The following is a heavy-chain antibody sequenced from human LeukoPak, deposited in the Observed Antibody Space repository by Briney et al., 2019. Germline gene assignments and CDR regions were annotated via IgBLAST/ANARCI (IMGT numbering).Heavy chain of an antibody. CDR1: GGSFSGYY. Sequence: SETLSLTCAVYGGSFSGYYWSWIRQPPGRGLEWIGEINHSGSTNYNPSLKSRVTISVDTSKNQFSLKLSSVTAADTAVYYCARSLVYYDYVWGSYRFCYFDYWGQGTLVTVSS. D-gene: IGHD3-16*02. J-gene: IGHJ4*02. CDR2: INHSGST. V-gene: IGHV4-34*01. CDR3: ARSLVYYDYVWGSYRFCYFDY.